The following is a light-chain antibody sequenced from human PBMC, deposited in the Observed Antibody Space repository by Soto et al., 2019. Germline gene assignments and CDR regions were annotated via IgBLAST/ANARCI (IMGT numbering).Light chain of an antibody. J-gene: IGKJ5*01. CDR3: QQRYNWPIT. CDR1: QSVSSN. CDR2: ADS. V-gene: IGKV3D-15*01. Sequence: EIVVTQSPATLSVSPGQRGTLRCTASQSVSSNVAWYQQKPGQAPRPLIYADSTGATGIPARFSGSGSGTDFTLTISSLETEDFAVYDCQQRYNWPITFGQGTRLEIK.